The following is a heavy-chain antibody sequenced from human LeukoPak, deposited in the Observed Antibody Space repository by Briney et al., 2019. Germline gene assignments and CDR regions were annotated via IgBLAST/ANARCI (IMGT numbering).Heavy chain of an antibody. Sequence: GGSLRLSCAASGFTFSSYWMSWVRQAPGKGLEWVANIKQDGSVKYYVDSVKGRFTISRDNAKNSLYLQMNSLRAEDTAVYYCAKTQAGAGSYYYYYYMDVWGNGTTVTVSS. J-gene: IGHJ6*03. CDR1: GFTFSSYW. CDR3: AKTQAGAGSYYYYYYMDV. CDR2: IKQDGSVK. V-gene: IGHV3-7*01. D-gene: IGHD6-13*01.